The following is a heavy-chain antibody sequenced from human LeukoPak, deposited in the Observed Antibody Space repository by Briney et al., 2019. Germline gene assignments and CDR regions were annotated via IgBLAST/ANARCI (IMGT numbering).Heavy chain of an antibody. CDR3: ARGGYCSGGSCFGYFDY. CDR1: GYTFTSYG. CDR2: ISAYNGNT. J-gene: IGHJ4*02. V-gene: IGHV1-18*01. Sequence: VASVKVSCKASGYTFTSYGISWVRQAPGRGLEWMGWISAYNGNTNYAQKLQGRVTMTTDTSTSTAYMELRSLRSDDTAVYYCARGGYCSGGSCFGYFDYWGQGTLVTVSS. D-gene: IGHD2-15*01.